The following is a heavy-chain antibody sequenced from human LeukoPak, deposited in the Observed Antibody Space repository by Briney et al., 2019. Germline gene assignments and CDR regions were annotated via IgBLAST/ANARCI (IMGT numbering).Heavy chain of an antibody. J-gene: IGHJ5*02. CDR2: IIPILGIA. CDR3: ARSPYDPPNWFDP. Sequence: GSSVKVSCKASGGTFSSYAISWVRQAPGQGLEWMGRIIPILGIANYAQKFQGRVTITADKSTSTAYMELSSLRSEDTAVYYCARSPYDPPNWFDPWGQGTLVTVSS. V-gene: IGHV1-69*04. D-gene: IGHD3-16*01. CDR1: GGTFSSYA.